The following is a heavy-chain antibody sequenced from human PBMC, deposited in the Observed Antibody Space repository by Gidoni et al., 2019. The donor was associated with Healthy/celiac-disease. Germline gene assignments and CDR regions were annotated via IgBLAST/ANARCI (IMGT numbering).Heavy chain of an antibody. D-gene: IGHD3-22*01. CDR2: INPSGGST. V-gene: IGHV1-46*01. Sequence: QVQLVQSGAEVKKPGASGKVSCKASGYTFTSYYMHWVRQAPGQGLEWMGIINPSGGSTSYAQKFQGRVTMTRDTSTSTVYMELSSLRSEDTAVYYCARGYYDSSGYYYIGTDYWGQGTLVTVSS. CDR3: ARGYYDSSGYYYIGTDY. J-gene: IGHJ4*02. CDR1: GYTFTSYY.